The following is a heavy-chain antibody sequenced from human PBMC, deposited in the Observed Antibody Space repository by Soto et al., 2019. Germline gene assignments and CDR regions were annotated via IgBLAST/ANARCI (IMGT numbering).Heavy chain of an antibody. CDR2: IIPIFGTA. V-gene: IGHV1-69*13. CDR1: GGTFSSYA. D-gene: IGHD2-15*01. J-gene: IGHJ4*02. CDR3: ARGTSYCSGGSCYPGIYYGEIDYFDY. Sequence: ASVKVSCKASGGTFSSYAISWVRQAPGQGLEWMGGIIPIFGTANYAQKFQGRVTITADESTSTAYMELSSLRSEDTAVYYCARGTSYCSGGSCYPGIYYGEIDYFDYWGQGTLVTVSS.